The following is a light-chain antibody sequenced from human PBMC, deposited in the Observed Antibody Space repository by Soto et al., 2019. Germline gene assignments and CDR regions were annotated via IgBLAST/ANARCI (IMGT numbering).Light chain of an antibody. CDR3: ASWDDRLGAVI. J-gene: IGLJ2*01. Sequence: QPVLTQPPSASGTPGQRVFISCSGSSSNIGGTNYAYWYQQLPGPAPKLLMHSNNLRPSGVPERISGSKSGTSASLAISGLRSEDEAVYYCASWDDRLGAVIFGGGTKLTVL. CDR1: SSNIGGTNY. CDR2: SNN. V-gene: IGLV1-47*02.